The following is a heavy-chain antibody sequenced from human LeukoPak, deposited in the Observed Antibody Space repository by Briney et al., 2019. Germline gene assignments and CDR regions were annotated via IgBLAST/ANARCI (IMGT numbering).Heavy chain of an antibody. Sequence: GGSLRLSCAASGFTFTPYWMSWVRQAPGKGLEWVANIKHDGSEKYYVDSVRGRFTISRDNAKNSLYLQMNSLRAEDTAVYYCAKDSHWILFDDWGQGTLVTVSS. D-gene: IGHD2-2*03. CDR2: IKHDGSEK. CDR1: GFTFTPYW. CDR3: AKDSHWILFDD. J-gene: IGHJ4*02. V-gene: IGHV3-7*03.